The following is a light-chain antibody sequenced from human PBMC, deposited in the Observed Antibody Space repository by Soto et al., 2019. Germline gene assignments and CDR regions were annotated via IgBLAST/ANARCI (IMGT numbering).Light chain of an antibody. Sequence: VVLSQSPGTQSLSPGERDTLSCRVSQTVSSSSLAWYQQKPGQAPRLLIFGASTRAAGFPARLNGSGSGTDFTLTISSLEPEDFAAYYCQQSNDSPVTFGEGTRLEI. CDR1: QTVSSSS. J-gene: IGKJ5*01. CDR2: GAS. CDR3: QQSNDSPVT. V-gene: IGKV3-20*01.